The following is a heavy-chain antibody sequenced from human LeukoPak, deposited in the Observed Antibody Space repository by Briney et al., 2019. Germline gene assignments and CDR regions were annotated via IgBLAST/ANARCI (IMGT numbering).Heavy chain of an antibody. CDR1: GFTFSSYS. V-gene: IGHV3-48*01. J-gene: IGHJ4*02. Sequence: PGGSLRLSCAASGFTFSSYSMNWVRQAPGKGLEWVSYISSSSSTIYYADSVKGRFTISRDNSKNTLYLQMSSLRAEDTAVYYCVKITSVTGGDCWGQGTRLTVSS. CDR2: ISSSSSTI. D-gene: IGHD1-1*01. CDR3: VKITSVTGGDC.